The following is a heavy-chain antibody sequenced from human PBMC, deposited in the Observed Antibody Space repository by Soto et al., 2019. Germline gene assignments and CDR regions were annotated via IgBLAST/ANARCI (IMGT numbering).Heavy chain of an antibody. D-gene: IGHD6-19*01. V-gene: IGHV3-7*05. Sequence: EVQLVESGGGLVQPGGSLRLSCAASGFTFSSYWMSWVRQAPGKGLEWVANIKQDGSEKYYVDSVKGRFTISRDNAKNSLYLQMNSLRAEDTAVYYCARVLIPGRRSGWFDYWGQGTLVTVSS. CDR3: ARVLIPGRRSGWFDY. CDR2: IKQDGSEK. J-gene: IGHJ4*02. CDR1: GFTFSSYW.